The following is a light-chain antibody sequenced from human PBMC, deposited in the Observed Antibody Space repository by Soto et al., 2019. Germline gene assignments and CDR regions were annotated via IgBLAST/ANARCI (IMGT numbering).Light chain of an antibody. CDR2: LGF. CDR1: QRLLHSNGNYF. Sequence: EIVMTQSPPSLTVTPGEPASISCRSSQRLLHSNGNYFLDWYLQKLGQSPQLLIYLGFNRASGVPDRVSGSGAGTDFTLKSSRMEAEDVGVYYCMQALQTPYTFGQGTRLEIK. V-gene: IGKV2-28*01. CDR3: MQALQTPYT. J-gene: IGKJ2*01.